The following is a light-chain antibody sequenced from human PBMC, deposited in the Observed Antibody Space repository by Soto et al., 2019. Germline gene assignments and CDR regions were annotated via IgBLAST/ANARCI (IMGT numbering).Light chain of an antibody. CDR1: SSDVGGYNY. V-gene: IGLV2-14*01. CDR3: SSYTGSSTPRV. Sequence: QSALTQPASVSGSPGQSITISCTGTSSDVGGYNYVSWYQQHPGKAPKLMIYDVSNRPSGVSNRLSGSKSGNTASLTIFGLQAEDEADYYCSSYTGSSTPRVFGTGTKVTVL. CDR2: DVS. J-gene: IGLJ1*01.